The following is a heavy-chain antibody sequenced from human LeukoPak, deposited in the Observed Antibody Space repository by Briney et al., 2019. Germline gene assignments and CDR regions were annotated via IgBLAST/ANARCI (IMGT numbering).Heavy chain of an antibody. CDR1: GVTVNSNY. D-gene: IGHD6-6*01. CDR2: IYSGCSGVTT. Sequence: PGGALRLSCEASGVTVNSNYMNWVRQAPGQGLEGVSVIYSGCSGVTTYYAHSVKGRFAISRASSKNTLYLQMNSLRAEDTAVYYCARESPDRPGFDYWGHGKLVTVSS. V-gene: IGHV3-53*01. CDR3: ARESPDRPGFDY. J-gene: IGHJ4*01.